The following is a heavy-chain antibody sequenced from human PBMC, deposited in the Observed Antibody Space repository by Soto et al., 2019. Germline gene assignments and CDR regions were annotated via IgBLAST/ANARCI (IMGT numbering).Heavy chain of an antibody. D-gene: IGHD3-10*01. CDR1: GFTVSSNY. CDR3: VRGRYGSEIH. CDR2: IYMGGST. V-gene: IGHV3-53*05. Sequence: GGSLRLSCAVSGFTVSSNYMSWVRQAPGKGLEWVSVIYMGGSTYYADSVKGRFTISRDNSKNTLYLQMNSLRTEDTATYYCVRGRYGSEIHWGQGTKVTVSS. J-gene: IGHJ4*02.